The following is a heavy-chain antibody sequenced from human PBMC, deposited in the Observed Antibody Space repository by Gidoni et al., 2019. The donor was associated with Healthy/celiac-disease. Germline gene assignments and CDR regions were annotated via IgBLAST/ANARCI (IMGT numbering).Heavy chain of an antibody. Sequence: QVQLQESGPGLVKPSETLSLTCTVPGGSISSYYWSWIRQPPGKGLEWIGYIYYSGSTNYNPSLKSRVTISVDTSKNQFSLKLSSVTAADTAVYYCARVQTGAFDIWGQGTMVTVSS. V-gene: IGHV4-59*01. CDR1: GGSISSYY. J-gene: IGHJ3*02. CDR2: IYYSGST. CDR3: ARVQTGAFDI.